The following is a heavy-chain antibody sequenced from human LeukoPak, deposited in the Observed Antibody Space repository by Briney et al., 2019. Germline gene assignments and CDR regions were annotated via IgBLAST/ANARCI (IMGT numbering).Heavy chain of an antibody. CDR2: ISAYNGNT. Sequence: ASVKVSCKASGYTFTSYGISWVRQAPGQGLEWMGWISAYNGNTNYAQKLRGRVTMTTDTSTSTAYMELRGLRSDDTAVYYCARSQAIAVAGTGGDYWGQGTLVTVSS. V-gene: IGHV1-18*01. CDR1: GYTFTSYG. J-gene: IGHJ4*02. D-gene: IGHD6-19*01. CDR3: ARSQAIAVAGTGGDY.